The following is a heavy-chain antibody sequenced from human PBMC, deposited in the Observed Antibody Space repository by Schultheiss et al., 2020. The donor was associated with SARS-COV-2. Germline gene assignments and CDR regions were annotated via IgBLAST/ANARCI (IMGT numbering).Heavy chain of an antibody. CDR1: GFTFSSYA. CDR3: AKEKHGQWLATSPDY. V-gene: IGHV3-7*03. J-gene: IGHJ4*02. D-gene: IGHD6-19*01. Sequence: GGSLRLSCAASGFTFSSYAMHWVRQAPGKGLEWVANIKSDGTEEYYVESVKGRFTISRDNAKNSLYLQMDSLRVEDTAVYYCAKEKHGQWLATSPDYWGQGTLVTVSS. CDR2: IKSDGTEE.